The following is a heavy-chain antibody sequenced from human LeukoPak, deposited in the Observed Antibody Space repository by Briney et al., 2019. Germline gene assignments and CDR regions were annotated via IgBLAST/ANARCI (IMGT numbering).Heavy chain of an antibody. CDR3: ARRAGAYSHPYDY. J-gene: IGHJ4*02. Sequence: PGGSLRLSCAASGFTLSSYSMNWVRQAPGKGLEWVSSISSSSIYIYYADSVKGRLTISRDNSKNTLYLQMNSLRAEDTAVYYCARRAGAYSHPYDYWGQGTLVTVSS. CDR1: GFTLSSYS. CDR2: ISSSSIYI. D-gene: IGHD4/OR15-4a*01. V-gene: IGHV3-21*04.